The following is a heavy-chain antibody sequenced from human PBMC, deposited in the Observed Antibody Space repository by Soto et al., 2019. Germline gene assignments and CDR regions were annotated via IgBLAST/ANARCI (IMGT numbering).Heavy chain of an antibody. Sequence: EVQLVESGGGLVQPGGSLRLSCAVSGFTLSNAWMTGVRQAPGKGRDWVGRIKSKTDGGTTDYAAPVKGRFTISRDDSKTTLYLQMSSLKTEDTAMYYCTIDRREVVPAAIIDYCYYMDVWGKGTTVTVSS. CDR2: IKSKTDGGTT. CDR3: TIDRREVVPAAIIDYCYYMDV. J-gene: IGHJ6*03. CDR1: GFTLSNAW. V-gene: IGHV3-15*01. D-gene: IGHD2-2*02.